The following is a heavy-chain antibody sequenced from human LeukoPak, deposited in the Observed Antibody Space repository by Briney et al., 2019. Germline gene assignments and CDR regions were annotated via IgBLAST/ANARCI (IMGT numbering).Heavy chain of an antibody. D-gene: IGHD2-2*01. CDR3: AKDLSRGYCSSTSCYNWFDP. CDR1: GFTFSTYA. Sequence: GGSLRLSCAASGFTFSTYAMSWVRQAPGKGLEWVSAISNSGSTADYADSVKGRFTISRDNSKNTLYLQMNSLRAEDTAVYYCAKDLSRGYCSSTSCYNWFDPWGQGTLVTVSS. V-gene: IGHV3-23*01. CDR2: ISNSGSTA. J-gene: IGHJ5*02.